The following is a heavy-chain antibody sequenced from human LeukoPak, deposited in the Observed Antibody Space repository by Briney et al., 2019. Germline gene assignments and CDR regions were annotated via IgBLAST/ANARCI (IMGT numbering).Heavy chain of an antibody. CDR1: AGSLSRYY. D-gene: IGHD3-22*01. CDR2: IYTSVST. CDR3: ASGQILITESPFAY. Sequence: SQTRSLTCTVSAGSLSRYYWSWIRQPAEKGLEWIGRIYTSVSTNYNRSLKSRVTRSVDTSKNQCSLKLSSVTAADAAVYYCASGQILITESPFAYWGQGTLVTVYS. V-gene: IGHV4-4*07. J-gene: IGHJ4*02.